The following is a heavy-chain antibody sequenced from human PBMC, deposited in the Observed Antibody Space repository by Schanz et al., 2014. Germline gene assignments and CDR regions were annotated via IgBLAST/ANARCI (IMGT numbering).Heavy chain of an antibody. CDR2: IWNNGVTK. V-gene: IGHV3-33*01. CDR1: GFSLNTYG. D-gene: IGHD4-17*01. Sequence: QAQLMESGGGVVQPGTSLILSCSVSGFSLNTYGIHWFRQPAGKGREWVAVIWNNGVTKYYADSVSGRFTISRDRFHMALCLRRTSLTAEYTAAYDGARPRCDYGEDDYWGQGTLVTVSS. CDR3: ARPRCDYGEDDY. J-gene: IGHJ4*02.